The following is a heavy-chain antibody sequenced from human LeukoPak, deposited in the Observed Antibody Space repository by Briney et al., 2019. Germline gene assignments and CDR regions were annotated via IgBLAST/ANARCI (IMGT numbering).Heavy chain of an antibody. D-gene: IGHD4/OR15-4a*01. CDR1: GGSISTYY. V-gene: IGHV4-59*01. CDR2: IHYSGST. Sequence: KPSETLSLTCTVSGGSISTYYWSWIRQPPGKGLEWIAYIHYSGSTNYNPSLRSRVTISVDTSKNQFSLKLSSVTVADTAVYYCARGLTSSDWYFDLWGRGTLVTVSS. J-gene: IGHJ2*01. CDR3: ARGLTSSDWYFDL.